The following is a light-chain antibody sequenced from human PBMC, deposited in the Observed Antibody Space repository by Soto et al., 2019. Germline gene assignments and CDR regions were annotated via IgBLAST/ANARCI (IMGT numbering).Light chain of an antibody. CDR3: QQYDYWPRT. CDR1: QSISSS. Sequence: EIVMTQSPATLSLSPGESATLSCRASQSISSSKLAWYQQKPGQAPRLLMYGASNRATGIPARFSGSGSGTEFTLTISSLQSEDFAVYYCQQYDYWPRTFGQGTKVEIK. V-gene: IGKV3-15*01. CDR2: GAS. J-gene: IGKJ1*01.